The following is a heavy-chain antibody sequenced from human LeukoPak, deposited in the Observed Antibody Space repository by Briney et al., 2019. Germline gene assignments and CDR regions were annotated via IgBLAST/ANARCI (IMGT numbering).Heavy chain of an antibody. Sequence: ASVKVSCKASGVTFSDYPINWVRQAPGQGPEWMGGIDPRLGTANYEQQSQGRVTITADMSTTTAYMELSRLRSDETAIYYCAGGYGSGVMSPYGLDDWGTGTTVVVSS. V-gene: IGHV1-69*10. D-gene: IGHD3-10*01. CDR3: AGGYGSGVMSPYGLDD. CDR1: GVTFSDYP. CDR2: IDPRLGTA. J-gene: IGHJ6*04.